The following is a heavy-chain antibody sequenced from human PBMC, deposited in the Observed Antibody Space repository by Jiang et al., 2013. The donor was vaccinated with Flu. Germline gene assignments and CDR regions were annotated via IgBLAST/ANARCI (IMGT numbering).Heavy chain of an antibody. Sequence: GPGLVKPSGTLSLTCAVSGGSISSSNYWNWIRQPPGKGLEWIGYIFYTGSINYNPSLKSRVTISVDTSKNQFSLKLGSVTAADTAVYFCARLIYSGSFVTDYWGQGTL. J-gene: IGHJ4*02. CDR1: GGSISSSNY. V-gene: IGHV4-59*08. CDR3: ARLIYSGSFVTDY. CDR2: IFYTGSI. D-gene: IGHD1-26*01.